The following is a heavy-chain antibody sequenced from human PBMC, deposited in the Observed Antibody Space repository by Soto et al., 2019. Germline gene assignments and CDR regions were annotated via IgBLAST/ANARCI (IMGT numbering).Heavy chain of an antibody. V-gene: IGHV1-69*01. CDR1: GGTFSSYA. CDR2: IIPIFGTA. D-gene: IGHD2-2*02. CDR3: ARDEAGYCSSTSCYISSGWPPGGY. J-gene: IGHJ4*02. Sequence: QVQLVQSGAEVKKPGSSVKVSCKASGGTFSSYAISWVRQAPGQGLEWMGGIIPIFGTANYAQKFQGRVTITADESTSTAYMELSSLRSEDTAVYYCARDEAGYCSSTSCYISSGWPPGGYWGQGTLVTVSS.